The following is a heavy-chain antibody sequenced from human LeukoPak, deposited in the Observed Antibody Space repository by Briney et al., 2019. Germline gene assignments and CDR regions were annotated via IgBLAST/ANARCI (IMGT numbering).Heavy chain of an antibody. J-gene: IGHJ4*02. Sequence: GSLKISLATSGFTLRNLCHHLVPPAPSQGLEGVAVISYDGSNKYYADSVKGRFTISRDNSKNTLYLQMNSLRAEDTAVYYCAKVGYSDYGHNDYWGQGTLVTVSS. CDR2: ISYDGSNK. V-gene: IGHV3-30*18. D-gene: IGHD4-17*01. CDR1: GFTLRNLC. CDR3: AKVGYSDYGHNDY.